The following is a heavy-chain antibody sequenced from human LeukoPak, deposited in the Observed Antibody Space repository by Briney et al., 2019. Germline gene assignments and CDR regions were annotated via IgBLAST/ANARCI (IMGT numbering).Heavy chain of an antibody. CDR2: IYDSVNT. J-gene: IGHJ6*02. D-gene: IGHD1-26*01. CDR1: GGSISIFY. V-gene: IGHV4-59*01. Sequence: SETLSLTCTVSGGSISIFYWSWIRQPLGKGLEWIGYIYDSVNTNYNPSLKSRVTISVDMSRNQFSLKLNSVAAADTAIYYCARDRELGVWGQGTTVTVSS. CDR3: ARDRELGV.